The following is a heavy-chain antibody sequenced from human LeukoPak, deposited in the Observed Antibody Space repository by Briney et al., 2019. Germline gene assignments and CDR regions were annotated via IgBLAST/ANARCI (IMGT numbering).Heavy chain of an antibody. CDR3: AKLEAQRPDIVVVPAAHAVP. Sequence: GGSLRLSCEGSGFTFSNYWMGWVRQAPGKGLEWVAVISYDGSNKYYADSVKGRFTISRDNSKNTLYLQMNSLRAEDTAVYYCAKLEAQRPDIVVVPAAHAVPWGQGTLVTVSS. CDR2: ISYDGSNK. CDR1: GFTFSNYW. V-gene: IGHV3-30*18. D-gene: IGHD2-2*01. J-gene: IGHJ5*02.